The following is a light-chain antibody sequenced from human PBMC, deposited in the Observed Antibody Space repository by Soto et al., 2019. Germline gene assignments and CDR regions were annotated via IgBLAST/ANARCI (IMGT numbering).Light chain of an antibody. V-gene: IGLV2-14*03. CDR3: SSYRTSSPVD. Sequence: QSALTQPASVSGSPGPSITISCTRTSTDVGGYKYVSWYQQHPGKAPKLIIYEVSNRPSGISRRFSGSKSGNPASLTISGLQAEDEADYHCSSYRTSSPVDFGGGTKLTVL. J-gene: IGLJ2*01. CDR2: EVS. CDR1: STDVGGYKY.